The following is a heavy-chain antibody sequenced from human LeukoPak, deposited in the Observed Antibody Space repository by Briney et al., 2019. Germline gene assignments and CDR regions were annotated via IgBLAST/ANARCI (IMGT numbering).Heavy chain of an antibody. CDR2: IYSGGST. CDR1: GFTVSTNY. J-gene: IGHJ5*02. V-gene: IGHV3-53*04. D-gene: IGHD3-16*01. Sequence: GGPLRLSCAASGFTVSTNYLTWVRPAPGKGLEWVSVIYSGGSTYYADSVKGRFTISRHNSKNTLYLEMNSLRPEDTAVYYCVRELGEAGSWGQGTLVTVSS. CDR3: VRELGEAGS.